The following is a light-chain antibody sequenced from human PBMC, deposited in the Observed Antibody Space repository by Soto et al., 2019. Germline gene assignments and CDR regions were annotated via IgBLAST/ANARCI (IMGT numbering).Light chain of an antibody. CDR3: SSYAGRSNV. Sequence: QSVLTQPPSASGSPGQSVAISCTGTSSDVGGYNYVSWYQQHPGKAPKLMIYEVNKRPSGVPDRFSGSKSGNTASLTVSGLQAEDEADYLFSSYAGRSNVFGTGTQVTVL. CDR1: SSDVGGYNY. J-gene: IGLJ1*01. CDR2: EVN. V-gene: IGLV2-8*01.